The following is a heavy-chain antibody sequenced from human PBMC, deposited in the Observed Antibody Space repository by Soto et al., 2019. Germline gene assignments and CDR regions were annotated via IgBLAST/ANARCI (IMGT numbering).Heavy chain of an antibody. V-gene: IGHV3-21*01. CDR2: ISSSSSYI. J-gene: IGHJ4*02. D-gene: IGHD3-3*01. CDR1: GFSFSTYT. Sequence: PGGSLRLSCAASGFSFSTYTMSWVRQAPGKGLEWVSSISSSSSYIYYSDSMKGRFTISRDNAKNSLFLQMNSLRLEDTAVYYCARSSLGILRFLEWSFDYWGQGTLVTVSS. CDR3: ARSSLGILRFLEWSFDY.